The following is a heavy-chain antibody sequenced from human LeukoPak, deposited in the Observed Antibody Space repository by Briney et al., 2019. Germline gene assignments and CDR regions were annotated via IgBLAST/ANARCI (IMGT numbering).Heavy chain of an antibody. Sequence: PSETLSLTCTVSGGSISSSSYYWGWIRQPPGKGLEWIGSMSYSGRTYYTPSLKSRVTTSVDTSKNQLSLKLSSVTAADTAVYYCARLFISRDASDIWGQGTMVTVSS. J-gene: IGHJ3*02. V-gene: IGHV4-39*01. CDR1: GGSISSSSYY. CDR3: ARLFISRDASDI. CDR2: MSYSGRT. D-gene: IGHD3-16*02.